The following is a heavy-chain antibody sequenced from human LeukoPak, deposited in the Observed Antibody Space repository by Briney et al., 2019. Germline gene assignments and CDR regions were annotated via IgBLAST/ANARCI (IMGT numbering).Heavy chain of an antibody. CDR3: AGLLLVGAFDI. V-gene: IGHV4-34*01. CDR1: GGSFSGYY. CDR2: INHSGST. J-gene: IGHJ3*02. Sequence: PSETLSLTCAAYGGSFSGYYWSWLRQPPGKGLEWIGEINHSGSTNYNPSLKRRVTISVDTSKNQFSLKLSTVTAADTAVYYCAGLLLVGAFDIWGRGTMVTVSS. D-gene: IGHD2-8*02.